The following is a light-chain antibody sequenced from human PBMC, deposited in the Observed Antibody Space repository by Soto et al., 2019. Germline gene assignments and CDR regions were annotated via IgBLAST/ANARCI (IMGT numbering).Light chain of an antibody. Sequence: QSALTQPPSASGTSGQSVTISCSGSSSNIGVNTVSWYQQLPGTAPKLLIQNNNQRPSGVPDRFSGSKSGTSASLVLSGLQSDDEAEYDCAAWDDSLNGVLFGGGTKVTVL. CDR1: SSNIGVNT. CDR2: NNN. V-gene: IGLV1-44*01. J-gene: IGLJ2*01. CDR3: AAWDDSLNGVL.